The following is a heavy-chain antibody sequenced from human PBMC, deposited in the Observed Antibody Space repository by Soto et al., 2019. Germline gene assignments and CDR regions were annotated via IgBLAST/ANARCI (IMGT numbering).Heavy chain of an antibody. J-gene: IGHJ4*02. CDR1: GGSIRSYC. Sequence: SETLSLTCTVSGGSIRSYCWTWIRQPPGQGLEWIGCICNSGTTNYNPSLKSRVAISVDTHKNQFSLKLSSVTAADTAVYYCASFDATVTTKLSNYWGQGTLVTVSS. D-gene: IGHD4-17*01. CDR2: ICNSGTT. V-gene: IGHV4-59*08. CDR3: ASFDATVTTKLSNY.